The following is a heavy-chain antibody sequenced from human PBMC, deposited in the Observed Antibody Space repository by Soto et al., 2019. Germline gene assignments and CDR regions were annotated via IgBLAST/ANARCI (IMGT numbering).Heavy chain of an antibody. D-gene: IGHD3-3*01. CDR2: IYYSGST. CDR3: ARHLITYYDFWSGYYGFDY. Sequence: PSETLSLTCTVSGGSVSSGSYYWTWVRQHPGKGLEWIGSIYYSGSTYYNPSLKSRVTISVDTSKNQFSLKLSSVTAADTAVYYCARHLITYYDFWSGYYGFDYWGQGTLVTVSS. CDR1: GGSVSSGSYY. J-gene: IGHJ4*02. V-gene: IGHV4-39*01.